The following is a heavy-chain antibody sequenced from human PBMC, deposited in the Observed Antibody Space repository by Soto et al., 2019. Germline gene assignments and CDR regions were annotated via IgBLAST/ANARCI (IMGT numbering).Heavy chain of an antibody. Sequence: QVQLVQSGAEVKKPGASVKVSCKASGYTFTGYYLHRVRQAPGQGLEWVGWINSNTGATIYAQRFQGRVAMTRDLSITTAYMELSRLTSDDTATYYCARQIFSGDCALDVWGQGTALTVSS. J-gene: IGHJ6*02. CDR2: INSNTGAT. V-gene: IGHV1-2*02. CDR3: ARQIFSGDCALDV. CDR1: GYTFTGYY. D-gene: IGHD2-15*01.